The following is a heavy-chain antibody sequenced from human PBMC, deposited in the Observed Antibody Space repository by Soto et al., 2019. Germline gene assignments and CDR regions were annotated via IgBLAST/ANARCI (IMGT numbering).Heavy chain of an antibody. CDR3: AREFAASSGWAFDY. V-gene: IGHV3-33*01. CDR2: IWYDGSNK. CDR1: GFTFSSYG. J-gene: IGHJ4*02. D-gene: IGHD6-19*01. Sequence: QVQLVESGGGVVQPGRSLRLSCAASGFTFSSYGIHWVRQAPGKGLEWVAVIWYDGSNKYYADSVKGRFTISRDNSKNTLYLQMNSLKAEDTAVYYCAREFAASSGWAFDYWGQGTLVTVSS.